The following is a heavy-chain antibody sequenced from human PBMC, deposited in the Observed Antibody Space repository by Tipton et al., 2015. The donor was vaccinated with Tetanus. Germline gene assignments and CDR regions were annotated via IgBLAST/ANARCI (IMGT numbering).Heavy chain of an antibody. CDR2: IDPNGGGT. V-gene: IGHV1-2*02. Sequence: QLVQSGAEVKKPGASVKVSCKASGYTFTGYYMYWVRQAPGQGLEWMGWIDPNGGGTIYAQKFQGRVTMTRDTSISTAYMELRRLSSDDTAVYYCARDRGDYIYYGMDVWGPGTTVTVSS. CDR3: ARDRGDYIYYGMDV. CDR1: GYTFTGYY. J-gene: IGHJ6*02.